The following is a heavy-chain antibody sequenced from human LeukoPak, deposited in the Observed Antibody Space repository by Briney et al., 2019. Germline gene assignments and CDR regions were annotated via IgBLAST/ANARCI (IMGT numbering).Heavy chain of an antibody. V-gene: IGHV3-30*04. Sequence: GGTLRLSCAASGFTFSTYAMHWVRQAPGKGLEWVALISYDGSNTYYADSVKGRFTMSRDNSKNTLYLQMNSLRAEDTAVFYCARRNHYDSKEIDRWGQGTLVTVSS. J-gene: IGHJ5*02. CDR1: GFTFSTYA. CDR3: ARRNHYDSKEIDR. D-gene: IGHD3-22*01. CDR2: ISYDGSNT.